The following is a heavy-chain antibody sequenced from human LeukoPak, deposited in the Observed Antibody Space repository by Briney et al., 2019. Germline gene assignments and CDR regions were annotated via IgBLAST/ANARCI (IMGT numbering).Heavy chain of an antibody. V-gene: IGHV4-59*01. CDR3: ARGICPNGVCSFHPFDY. D-gene: IGHD2-8*01. J-gene: IGHJ4*02. CDR1: GVSISNYF. CDR2: FFYGGST. Sequence: KPSETLSLTCTVSGVSISNYFWRWIRQPPGKELEWIGCFFYGGSTNYNPSLKSRFIISVVTSNSQFSLKLTSVTAADTAVYYCARGICPNGVCSFHPFDYWGQGTLVTVSS.